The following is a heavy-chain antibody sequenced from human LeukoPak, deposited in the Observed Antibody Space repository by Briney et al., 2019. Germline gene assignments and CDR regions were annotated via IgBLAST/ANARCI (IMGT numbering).Heavy chain of an antibody. J-gene: IGHJ4*02. Sequence: GGSLRLSCAASGFTFSNAWMNWVRQAPGKGLEWVGRIYRKTDGGTTEYAAPVKGRISISRDDSKNTLDLQMHSLKTEDTALYYCATGSNRYDSSDFDYWGQGTLVTVSS. V-gene: IGHV3-15*01. CDR2: IYRKTDGGTT. CDR3: ATGSNRYDSSDFDY. D-gene: IGHD3-22*01. CDR1: GFTFSNAW.